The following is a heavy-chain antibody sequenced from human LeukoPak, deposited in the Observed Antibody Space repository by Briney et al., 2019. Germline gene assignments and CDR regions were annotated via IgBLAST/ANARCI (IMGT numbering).Heavy chain of an antibody. CDR1: GGSISSGGYY. CDR3: AREFQYYDFWSGYSVYYFGY. CDR2: IYYSGST. Sequence: PSETLSLTCTVSGGSISSGGYYWSWIRQHPGKGLEWIGYIYYSGSTYYNPSLKSRVTISVDTSKNQFSLKLSSVTAADTAVYYCAREFQYYDFWSGYSVYYFGYWGQGTLVTVSS. J-gene: IGHJ4*02. D-gene: IGHD3-3*01. V-gene: IGHV4-31*03.